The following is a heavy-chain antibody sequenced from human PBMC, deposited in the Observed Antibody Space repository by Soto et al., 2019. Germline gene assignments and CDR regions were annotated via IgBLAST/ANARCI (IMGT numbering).Heavy chain of an antibody. J-gene: IGHJ6*02. V-gene: IGHV1-46*01. D-gene: IGHD1-26*01. Sequence: ASVKVSCKASGYSFTTYYIHWVRQAPGHGFEWMGVVNPSGGSTTYPQKFQGRVTMTRDTSTAIVYMELTSLRSDDTAVYYCAREPIVAAAVHFDSYYGMDVWGQGTTVIVSS. CDR2: VNPSGGST. CDR3: AREPIVAAAVHFDSYYGMDV. CDR1: GYSFTTYY.